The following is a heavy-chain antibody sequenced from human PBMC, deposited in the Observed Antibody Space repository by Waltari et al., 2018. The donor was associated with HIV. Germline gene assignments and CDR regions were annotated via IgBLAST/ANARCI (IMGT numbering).Heavy chain of an antibody. CDR1: GFTFGTSG. J-gene: IGHJ3*01. CDR2: KSIEGENK. D-gene: IGHD1-26*01. CDR3: AKVASNWDEVDFFDA. Sequence: QVRLVESGGGAVQSGRPLRVSCAASGFTFGTSGMHWVRQAPGKGVEGGVYKSIEGENKKEGEFGKGRISNSKEKFKKIKYLGMKSLRPEETAVYYCAKVASNWDEVDFFDAWGQGTVVAVSS. V-gene: IGHV3-30*18.